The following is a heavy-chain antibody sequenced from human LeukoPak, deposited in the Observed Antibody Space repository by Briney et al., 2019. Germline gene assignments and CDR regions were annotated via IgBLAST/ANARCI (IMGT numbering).Heavy chain of an antibody. CDR3: ARGPCRGRSCYSFDY. Sequence: GASVKISCKASGYTFTNSHMHWVRQGPGQGLEWMAIINPSGDSTTYAQNFQGRVAVTRDTSTSTVYMELSSLRSEDTAVYYCARGPCRGRSCYSFDYWGQGTLVTVSS. J-gene: IGHJ4*02. CDR2: INPSGDST. V-gene: IGHV1-46*01. D-gene: IGHD2-15*01. CDR1: GYTFTNSH.